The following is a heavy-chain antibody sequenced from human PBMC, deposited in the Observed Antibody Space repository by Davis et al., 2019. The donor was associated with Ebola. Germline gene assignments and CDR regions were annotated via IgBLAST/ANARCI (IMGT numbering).Heavy chain of an antibody. CDR1: GFTLSSYG. D-gene: IGHD2-15*01. CDR2: MWHDGNNE. V-gene: IGHV3-33*01. J-gene: IGHJ4*02. CDR3: ARDGSNSYFDY. Sequence: PGGSLRLSCAASGFTLSSYGMHWVRQAPGKGLEWVAVMWHDGNNEYYADSVKGRFTIFRDNAKNSLFLQMNSLRAEDTAVYYCARDGSNSYFDYWGQGTLVTVSS.